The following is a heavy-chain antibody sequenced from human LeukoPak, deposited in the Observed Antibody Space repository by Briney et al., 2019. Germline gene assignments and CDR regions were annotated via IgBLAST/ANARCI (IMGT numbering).Heavy chain of an antibody. CDR3: ASRSGSTPYYFDY. V-gene: IGHV1-18*04. D-gene: IGHD3-3*01. Sequence: ASVKVSRRASGYTFTGYYMHWVRQALGQGLEWMGWINTYNGKTNYAQNLQGRVTMTTDTSTTTAYMELRSLRSDDTAVYYCASRSGSTPYYFDYWGQGTLVTVSS. CDR1: GYTFTGYY. J-gene: IGHJ4*02. CDR2: INTYNGKT.